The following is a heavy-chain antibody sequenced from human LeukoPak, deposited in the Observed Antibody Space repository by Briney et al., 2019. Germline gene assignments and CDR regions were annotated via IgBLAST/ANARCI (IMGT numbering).Heavy chain of an antibody. Sequence: GGSLRLSCAASGFTFSSYEMNWVRQAPGKGLEWVSYISSSGSTIYYADSVKGRFTISRDNAKNSLYLQMNSLRAEDTAVYYCARALPSPLYSGSYADAFDIWGQGTMVTVSS. CDR3: ARALPSPLYSGSYADAFDI. CDR2: ISSSGSTI. D-gene: IGHD1-26*01. J-gene: IGHJ3*02. CDR1: GFTFSSYE. V-gene: IGHV3-48*03.